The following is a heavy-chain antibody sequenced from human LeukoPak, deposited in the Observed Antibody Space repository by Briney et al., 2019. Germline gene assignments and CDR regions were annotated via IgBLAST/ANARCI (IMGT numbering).Heavy chain of an antibody. Sequence: GGSLRLSYVGSGFTFRSHAMSWVRQAPEKGLEFVSGIYENGGTTYYADSVKGRFSISRDNSKNTLYLQMDSLRGEDTAVYYCAKDFRIGYSAHFDYWGQGALVTVSS. D-gene: IGHD2-21*01. V-gene: IGHV3-23*01. CDR1: GFTFRSHA. CDR2: IYENGGTT. CDR3: AKDFRIGYSAHFDY. J-gene: IGHJ4*02.